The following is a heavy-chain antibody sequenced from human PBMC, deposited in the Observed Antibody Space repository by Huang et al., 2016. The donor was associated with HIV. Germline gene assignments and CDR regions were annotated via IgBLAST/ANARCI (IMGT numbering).Heavy chain of an antibody. CDR1: GYTFINFG. J-gene: IGHJ3*02. Sequence: QVQLVQSGAEVKKPGASVKVSCKASGYTFINFGINWVRKAPGQGLEWRGRISPYNGNTKFAQKLQGRLTMTTDTSTSTVYMDLRSLRSDDAALYYCARQGFGRSDAFDIWGQGTMVTVSS. D-gene: IGHD3-10*01. CDR2: ISPYNGNT. CDR3: ARQGFGRSDAFDI. V-gene: IGHV1-18*01.